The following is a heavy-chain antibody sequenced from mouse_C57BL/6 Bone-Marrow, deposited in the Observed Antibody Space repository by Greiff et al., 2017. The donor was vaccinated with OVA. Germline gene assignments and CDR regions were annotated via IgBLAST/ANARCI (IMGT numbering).Heavy chain of an antibody. D-gene: IGHD2-13*01. Sequence: VQLQQPGAELVMPGASVQLSCKASGYTFTSYWMHWVKQRPGQGLEWVGEIDPSDSYTNYNQKFKGKSTLTVDNSSRTAYRQLSSLTSDDSSVYYCAREFYDGDCWFADWGPGTLGTVSA. CDR3: AREFYDGDCWFAD. CDR1: GYTFTSYW. V-gene: IGHV1-69*01. CDR2: IDPSDSYT. J-gene: IGHJ3*01.